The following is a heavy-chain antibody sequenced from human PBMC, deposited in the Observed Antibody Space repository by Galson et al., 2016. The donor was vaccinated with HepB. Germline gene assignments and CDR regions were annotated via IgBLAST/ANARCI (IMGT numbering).Heavy chain of an antibody. Sequence: SETLSLTCAVSGVSISSPNWWTWVRQPPGKGLEWIGEFYHGETTNYNPSLESRVTISVDKSKNQFSLKLSSVTAADTAVYYCARIINSGSYFDYWGQGTLVTVSS. D-gene: IGHD3-10*01. J-gene: IGHJ4*02. V-gene: IGHV4-4*02. CDR1: GVSISSPNW. CDR2: FYHGETT. CDR3: ARIINSGSYFDY.